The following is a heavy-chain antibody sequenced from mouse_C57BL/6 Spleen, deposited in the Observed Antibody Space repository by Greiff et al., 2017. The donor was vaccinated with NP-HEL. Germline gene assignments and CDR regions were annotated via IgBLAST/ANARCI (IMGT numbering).Heavy chain of an antibody. D-gene: IGHD1-1*01. CDR3: ARSDYYGSSHWYFDV. CDR2: IHPNSGST. J-gene: IGHJ1*03. CDR1: GYTFTSYW. V-gene: IGHV1-64*01. Sequence: QVQLQQPGAELVKPGASVKLSCKASGYTFTSYWMHWVKQRPGQGLEWIGMIHPNSGSTNYNEKFKSKATLTVDKSSSTAYMQLSSLTSDDSAVYYCARSDYYGSSHWYFDVWGTGTTVTVSS.